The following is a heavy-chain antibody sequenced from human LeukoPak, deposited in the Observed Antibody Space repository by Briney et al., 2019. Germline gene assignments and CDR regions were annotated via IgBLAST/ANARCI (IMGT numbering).Heavy chain of an antibody. CDR2: INHSGST. J-gene: IGHJ3*02. CDR1: GGSFSGYY. D-gene: IGHD5-12*01. V-gene: IGHV4-34*01. Sequence: SETLSLTCAVYGGSFSGYYWSWIRQPPGKGLEWIGEINHSGSTNYNPSLKSRVTMSVDTSKNQFSLKLSSVTAADTAVYYCARDGQWLSTNDAFDIWGQGTMVTVSS. CDR3: ARDGQWLSTNDAFDI.